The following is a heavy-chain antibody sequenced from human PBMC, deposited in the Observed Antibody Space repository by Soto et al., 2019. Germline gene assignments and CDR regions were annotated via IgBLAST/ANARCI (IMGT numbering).Heavy chain of an antibody. J-gene: IGHJ4*02. CDR3: ARCVWAVTDLGYFDY. CDR2: IHYSGST. CDR1: GGSINTYF. Sequence: QVHLQESGPGLVKPSETLSLTCTVSGGSINTYFWTWFRQPPEKGLEWIGYIHYSGSTKYNPSLKSRVTMSVDTSKNQFSLKLSSLTAADTAVYFCARCVWAVTDLGYFDYWGQGTLVTVSS. D-gene: IGHD6-19*01. V-gene: IGHV4-59*12.